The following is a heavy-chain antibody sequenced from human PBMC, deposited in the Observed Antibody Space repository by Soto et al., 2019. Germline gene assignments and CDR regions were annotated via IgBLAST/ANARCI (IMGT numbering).Heavy chain of an antibody. CDR3: ARDSGSYYRRMGYFDY. V-gene: IGHV4-31*03. J-gene: IGHJ4*02. D-gene: IGHD1-26*01. CDR2: IYYSGST. Sequence: SETLSLTCTVSGGSISSGGYYWSWIRQHPGKGLEWIGYIYYSGSTYYNPSLKSRVTISVDTSKNQFSLKLSSVTAADTAVYYCARDSGSYYRRMGYFDYWGQGTLVTVSS. CDR1: GGSISSGGYY.